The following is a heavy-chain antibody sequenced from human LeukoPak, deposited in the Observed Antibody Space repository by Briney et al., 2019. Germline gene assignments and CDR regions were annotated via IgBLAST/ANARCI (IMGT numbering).Heavy chain of an antibody. CDR3: ARGVTRVVTTPFGV. V-gene: IGHV1-2*02. J-gene: IGHJ4*02. CDR1: GYTFTGYY. Sequence: GASVKVSCKASGYTFTGYYMHWVRQAPGQALEWMGWINPNRGGTNYAQKFQGRVTMTRDTSISTAYMELSRLRSDDTAVYYCARGVTRVVTTPFGVWGQGTLVTVSS. CDR2: INPNRGGT. D-gene: IGHD2-21*02.